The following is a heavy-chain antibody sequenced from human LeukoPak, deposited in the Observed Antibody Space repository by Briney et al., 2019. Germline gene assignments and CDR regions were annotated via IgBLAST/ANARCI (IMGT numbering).Heavy chain of an antibody. CDR3: ARDFAYNWNYYYYYYMDV. J-gene: IGHJ6*03. V-gene: IGHV4-4*07. CDR1: GGSISSYY. Sequence: SGTLSLTCTVSGGSISSYYWSWIRQPAGKGLEWIGRIYTSGSTNYNPSLKSRVTMSVDTSKNQFSLKLSSVTAADTAVYYCARDFAYNWNYYYYYYMDVWGKGTTVTVS. D-gene: IGHD1-20*01. CDR2: IYTSGST.